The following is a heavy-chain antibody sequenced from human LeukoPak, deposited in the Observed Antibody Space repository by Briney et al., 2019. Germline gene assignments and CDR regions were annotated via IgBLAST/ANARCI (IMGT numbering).Heavy chain of an antibody. V-gene: IGHV3-48*01. D-gene: IGHD2-21*01. CDR2: ISSSSSTI. CDR3: ARVAYCGGDCYSVPFDY. Sequence: GGSLRLSCAASGFTFSSYSMNWVRQAPGKGLEWVSYISSSSSTIYYADSVKGRFTISRDNAKNSLYLQMNSLRAEDTAVYYCARVAYCGGDCYSVPFDYWGQGTLVTVSS. CDR1: GFTFSSYS. J-gene: IGHJ4*02.